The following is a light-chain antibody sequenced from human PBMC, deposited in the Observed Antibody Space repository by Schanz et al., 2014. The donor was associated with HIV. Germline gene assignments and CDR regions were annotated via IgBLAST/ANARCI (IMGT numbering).Light chain of an antibody. V-gene: IGLV2-14*02. Sequence: QSALTQPASVSGSPGQSITISCTGTSSDVGSYNLVSWYQQHPGKAPKLMIYEGSKRPSGVPDRFSGSKSGSTASLTVSGLQPEDEADYYCSSFAGSNIPWVFGGGTKLTVL. CDR1: SSDVGSYNL. CDR3: SSFAGSNIPWV. J-gene: IGLJ3*02. CDR2: EGS.